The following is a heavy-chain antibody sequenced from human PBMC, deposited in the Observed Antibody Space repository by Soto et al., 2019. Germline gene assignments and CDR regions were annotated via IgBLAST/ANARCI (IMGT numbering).Heavy chain of an antibody. CDR1: GGTFSSYA. Sequence: QVQLVQSGAEVKKPGSSVKVSCKASGGTFSSYAISWVRQAPGQGLEWMGGIIPILGTANYAQKFQGRVTITADKCTSTAYMEMSSLRSEDTAVHYCARDRDYSSANWFDPCGHGTLVTVSS. CDR2: IIPILGTA. D-gene: IGHD6-25*01. J-gene: IGHJ5*02. V-gene: IGHV1-69*06. CDR3: ARDRDYSSANWFDP.